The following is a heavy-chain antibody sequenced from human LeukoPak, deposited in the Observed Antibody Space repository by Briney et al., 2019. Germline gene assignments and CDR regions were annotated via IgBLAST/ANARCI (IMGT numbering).Heavy chain of an antibody. CDR1: GGSISSSSYY. CDR3: ARTVVPALAVGWFDP. Sequence: PSETLSLTCTVSGGSISSSSYYWNWIRQPPGKELEWIGYIYYSGSTNYNPSLKSRVTISVDTSKNQFSLKLSSVTAADTAVYYCARTVVPALAVGWFDPWGQGTLVTVSS. CDR2: IYYSGST. V-gene: IGHV4-61*01. D-gene: IGHD2-2*01. J-gene: IGHJ5*02.